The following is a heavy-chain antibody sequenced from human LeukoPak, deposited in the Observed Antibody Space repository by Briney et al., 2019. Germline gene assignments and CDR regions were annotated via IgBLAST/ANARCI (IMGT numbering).Heavy chain of an antibody. J-gene: IGHJ6*02. D-gene: IGHD6-19*01. V-gene: IGHV4-34*01. CDR2: INHSGST. CDR3: ARTSSGWYCYYGMDV. CDR1: GGSFSGYY. Sequence: PSETLSLTCAAYGGSFSGYYWSWIRQPPGKGLEWMGEINHSGSTTYNPSLKSRVTISVDTSKNYFSLKLSSVTAADTAVYYCARTSSGWYCYYGMDVWGQGTTVTVSS.